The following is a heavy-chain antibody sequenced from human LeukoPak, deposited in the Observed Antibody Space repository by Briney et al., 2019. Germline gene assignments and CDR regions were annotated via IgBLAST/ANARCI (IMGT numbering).Heavy chain of an antibody. D-gene: IGHD1-26*01. CDR2: IYYSGST. CDR1: GDSISGYW. V-gene: IGHV4-59*01. CDR3: ARGDTRGNDI. J-gene: IGHJ3*02. Sequence: SETLSLTCTVSGDSISGYWCSWIRQPPGKGLEWIGYIYYSGSTNYNPSLNSRVTMSVDTPKNQFTLKLSSVTAADTAFYSCARGDTRGNDIWGQGTMVTVSS.